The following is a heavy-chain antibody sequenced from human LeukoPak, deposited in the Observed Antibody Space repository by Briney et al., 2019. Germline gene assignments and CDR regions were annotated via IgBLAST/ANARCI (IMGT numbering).Heavy chain of an antibody. D-gene: IGHD2-15*01. V-gene: IGHV1-46*01. J-gene: IGHJ5*02. CDR2: INPSGGST. Sequence: GASVKVSCKASGYTFTSYYMYWVRQAPGQGLEWMGIINPSGGSTSYAQKFQGKVTMTRDTSTSTVYMELSSLRSEDTAVYYCARGEWVVNWFDPWGQGTLVTVSS. CDR1: GYTFTSYY. CDR3: ARGEWVVNWFDP.